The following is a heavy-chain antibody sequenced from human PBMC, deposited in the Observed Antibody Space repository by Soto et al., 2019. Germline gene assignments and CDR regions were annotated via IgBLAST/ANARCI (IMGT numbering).Heavy chain of an antibody. D-gene: IGHD6-13*01. CDR3: ARFGSSSPRDYYYYYGMDV. CDR2: IYYSGCT. V-gene: IGHV4-59*01. J-gene: IGHJ6*02. Sequence: QVQLQESGPGLVKPSETLSLTCTVSGGSISSYYWSWIRQPPGKGLEWIGYIYYSGCTNYNPSLKSRVTISVDTSKNQFSLKLSSVTAADTAVYYCARFGSSSPRDYYYYYGMDVWGQGTTVTVSS. CDR1: GGSISSYY.